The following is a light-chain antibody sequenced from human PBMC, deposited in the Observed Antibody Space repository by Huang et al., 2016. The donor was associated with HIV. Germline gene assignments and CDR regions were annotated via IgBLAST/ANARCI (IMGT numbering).Light chain of an antibody. J-gene: IGKJ2*01. CDR2: DAS. Sequence: EIVLTQSPGTLSLSPGARATLSCRASQSVSGNFLAWYQHKPGQAPRRLIYDASTRATGIPDRFSGSGSGTDFTLTISRLEAEDFGLYYGQQYGGSPLYSFGQGTKLEIK. CDR3: QQYGGSPLYS. CDR1: QSVSGNF. V-gene: IGKV3-20*01.